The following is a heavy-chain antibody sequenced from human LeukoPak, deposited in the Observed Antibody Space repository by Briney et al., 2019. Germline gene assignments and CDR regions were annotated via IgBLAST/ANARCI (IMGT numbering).Heavy chain of an antibody. CDR3: ARRDRIAVAGHYYYYGMDV. CDR1: GYSFTNYW. J-gene: IGHJ6*02. CDR2: IYPGDSDT. V-gene: IGHV5-51*01. D-gene: IGHD6-19*01. Sequence: GESLKISCKGSGYSFTNYWIGWVRQMPGKGLEWMGIIYPGDSDTRYSPSFQGQVTISADKSIITAYLQWSSLKASDTAMYYCARRDRIAVAGHYYYYGMDVWGQGTTVTVSS.